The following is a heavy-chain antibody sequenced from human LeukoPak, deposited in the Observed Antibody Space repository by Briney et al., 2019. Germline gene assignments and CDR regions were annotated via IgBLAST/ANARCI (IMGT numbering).Heavy chain of an antibody. CDR3: AKDMYGSGSRTKYGMDV. Sequence: GGSLRLSCAASGFTFSSYAMSWVRQAPGKGLEWVSTISGRGGTTYYADSVKGRFTISRDNSKNTLYLQMNSLRAEDMRAEDMAVYYCAKDMYGSGSRTKYGMDVWGQGTTVTVSS. D-gene: IGHD3-10*01. J-gene: IGHJ6*02. CDR2: ISGRGGTT. V-gene: IGHV3-23*01. CDR1: GFTFSSYA.